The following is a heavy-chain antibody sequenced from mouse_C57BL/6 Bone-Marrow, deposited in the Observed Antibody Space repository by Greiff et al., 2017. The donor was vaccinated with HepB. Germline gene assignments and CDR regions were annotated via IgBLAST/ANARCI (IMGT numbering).Heavy chain of an antibody. CDR2: ISSGGSYT. Sequence: EVKLQESGGDLVKPGGSLKLSCAASGFTFSSYGMSWVRQTPDKRLEWVATISSGGSYTYYPDSVKGRFTISRDNAKNTLYLQMSSLKSEDTAMYYCARQGLLFAYWGQGTLGTVSA. J-gene: IGHJ3*01. CDR1: GFTFSSYG. CDR3: ARQGLLFAY. V-gene: IGHV5-6*01. D-gene: IGHD3-3*01.